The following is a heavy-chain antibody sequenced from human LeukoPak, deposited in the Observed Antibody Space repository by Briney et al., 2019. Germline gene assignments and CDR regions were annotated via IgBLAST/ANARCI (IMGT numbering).Heavy chain of an antibody. CDR3: ARGSSSPDYYYYYYMDV. Sequence: SETLSLTCTVSGGSISSYYWSWIRQPPGKGLEWIGEINHSGSTNYNPSLKSRVTISVDTSKNQISLKLSSVTAADTAVYYCARGSSSPDYYYYYYMDVWGKGTTVTVSS. D-gene: IGHD6-6*01. CDR1: GGSISSYY. CDR2: INHSGST. V-gene: IGHV4-34*01. J-gene: IGHJ6*03.